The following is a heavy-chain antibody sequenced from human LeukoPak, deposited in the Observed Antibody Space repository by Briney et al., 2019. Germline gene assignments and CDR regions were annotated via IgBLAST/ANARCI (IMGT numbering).Heavy chain of an antibody. CDR3: AKCESPITMIVEVTGGLFDY. D-gene: IGHD3-22*01. Sequence: GGSLRLSCAASGFTFSSYAMSWVRQAPGKGLEWVSAISGSGGSTYYADSVKGRFTISRDNSKNTLYLQMNSLRAEDTAVYYCAKCESPITMIVEVTGGLFDYWGQGTLVTVSS. CDR1: GFTFSSYA. CDR2: ISGSGGST. J-gene: IGHJ4*02. V-gene: IGHV3-23*01.